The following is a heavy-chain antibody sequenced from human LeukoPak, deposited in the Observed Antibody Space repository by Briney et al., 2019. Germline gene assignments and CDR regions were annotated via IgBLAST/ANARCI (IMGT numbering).Heavy chain of an antibody. Sequence: GGSLRLSCAASGFTFSDYYMSWIRQAPGKGLEWVSYISSSGSTIYYADSVKGRFTISRDNAKNSLYLQMNSLRAEDTAVYYCARDPSPTVTTDYYYGMDVWGQGTTVTVSS. CDR1: GFTFSDYY. CDR2: ISSSGSTI. CDR3: ARDPSPTVTTDYYYGMDV. D-gene: IGHD4-17*01. V-gene: IGHV3-11*01. J-gene: IGHJ6*02.